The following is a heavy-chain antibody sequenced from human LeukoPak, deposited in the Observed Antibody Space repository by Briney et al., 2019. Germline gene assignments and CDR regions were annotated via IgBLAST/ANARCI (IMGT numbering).Heavy chain of an antibody. Sequence: GGSLRLSCAASGFTFSNAWMSWVRQAPGKGLEWVSTISSSGTNYADSVKGRFTISRDNSKSTVDLQMNSLRADDTAVYYCARDPGGSFDYWGQGTLVTVSS. CDR1: GFTFSNAW. CDR2: ISSSGT. V-gene: IGHV3-23*01. D-gene: IGHD3-16*01. CDR3: ARDPGGSFDY. J-gene: IGHJ4*02.